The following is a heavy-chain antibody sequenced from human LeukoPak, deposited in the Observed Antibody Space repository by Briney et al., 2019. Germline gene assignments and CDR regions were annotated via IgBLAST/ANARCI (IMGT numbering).Heavy chain of an antibody. CDR2: INHSGST. Sequence: NPSETLSLTCAVYGGSFSGYYWSWIRQPPGKGLEWIGEINHSGSTNYNPSLKSRVTISVDTSKNQFSLKLSSVTAADTAVYYCARGGGGGSYYDYWGQGTLVTVSS. J-gene: IGHJ4*02. D-gene: IGHD1-26*01. CDR3: ARGGGGGSYYDY. V-gene: IGHV4-34*01. CDR1: GGSFSGYY.